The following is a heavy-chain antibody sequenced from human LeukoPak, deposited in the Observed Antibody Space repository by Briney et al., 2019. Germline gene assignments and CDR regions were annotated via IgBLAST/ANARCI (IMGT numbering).Heavy chain of an antibody. J-gene: IGHJ4*02. CDR2: INHSGST. CDR3: AGDYDYVWGSYRHVGY. D-gene: IGHD3-16*02. V-gene: IGHV4-34*01. CDR1: GGSFSGYY. Sequence: SETLSLTCAVYGGSFSGYYWSWIRQPPGKGLEWIGEINHSGSTNYNPSLKSRVTISVDTSKNQFSLKLSSVTAADTAVYYCAGDYDYVWGSYRHVGYWGQGTLVTVSS.